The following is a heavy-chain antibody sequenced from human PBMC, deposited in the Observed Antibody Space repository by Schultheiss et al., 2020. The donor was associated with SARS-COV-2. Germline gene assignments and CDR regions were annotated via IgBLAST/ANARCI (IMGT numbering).Heavy chain of an antibody. CDR1: GFTFSSYG. D-gene: IGHD4-17*01. CDR2: IWYDGSNK. J-gene: IGHJ6*03. Sequence: GGSLRLSCAASGFTFSSYGMHWVRQAPGKGLEWVAVIWYDGSNKYYADSVKGRFTISRDNSKNTLYLQMNSLRAEDTAVYYCARNYGDYNYYYYMDVWGKGTTVTVSS. CDR3: ARNYGDYNYYYYMDV. V-gene: IGHV3-33*01.